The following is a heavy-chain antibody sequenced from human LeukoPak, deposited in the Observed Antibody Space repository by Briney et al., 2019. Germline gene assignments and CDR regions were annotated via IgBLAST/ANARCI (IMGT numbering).Heavy chain of an antibody. D-gene: IGHD1-14*01. CDR1: GFTVITND. CDR2: LYSDGNT. V-gene: IGHV3-53*01. J-gene: IGHJ4*02. Sequence: GGSLRLSCAASGFTVITNDMTWVRRAPGKGLEWVSVLYSDGNTKYADSVQGRFTISRDNSKNTLYLEMNSLSLDDTAVYYCARGVEPLAANTLAYWGQGTLVTVSS. CDR3: ARGVEPLAANTLAY.